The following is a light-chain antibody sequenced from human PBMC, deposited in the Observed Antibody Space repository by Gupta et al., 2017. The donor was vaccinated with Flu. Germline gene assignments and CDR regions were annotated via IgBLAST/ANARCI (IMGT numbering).Light chain of an antibody. J-gene: IGLJ3*02. CDR3: SSYTSSSTLEV. Sequence: QSALTQPASVSGSPGQSITISCTGPSSDVGGYNYVSWYQQHPGKAPKLMIYEVSNRPSGVSNRFSGSKSGNTASLTISGLQAEDEADYYCSSYTSSSTLEVFGGWTKLTVL. CDR1: SSDVGGYNY. V-gene: IGLV2-14*01. CDR2: EVS.